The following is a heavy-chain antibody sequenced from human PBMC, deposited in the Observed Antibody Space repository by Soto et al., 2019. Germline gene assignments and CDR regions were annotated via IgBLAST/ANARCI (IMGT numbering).Heavy chain of an antibody. CDR2: ISAYNGNT. CDR1: GYTFTSYG. D-gene: IGHD6-19*01. J-gene: IGHJ4*02. CDR3: ARLGGGWSCAC. Sequence: ASVKVSFKASGYTFTSYGISWVRQAPGQGREWIGWISAYNGNTNYAQKRQGRVTMTTDTSTSTAYMELRSLRSDDTAVYYCARLGGGWSCACWGQGTLVTVYS. V-gene: IGHV1-18*01.